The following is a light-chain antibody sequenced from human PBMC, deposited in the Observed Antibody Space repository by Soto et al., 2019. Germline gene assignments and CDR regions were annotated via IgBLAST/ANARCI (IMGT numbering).Light chain of an antibody. CDR1: QGISNY. Sequence: DIQMTQSPPSLSASVGDRVTIAWRASQGISNYLAWYQQKPGKAPQRLIYAVSTLQSGVSSRFSGSGFGTDFTLTISSLQPEDFATYYCQQHNSRFTFGHGTKVDIK. CDR2: AVS. CDR3: QQHNSRFT. J-gene: IGKJ3*01. V-gene: IGKV1-16*01.